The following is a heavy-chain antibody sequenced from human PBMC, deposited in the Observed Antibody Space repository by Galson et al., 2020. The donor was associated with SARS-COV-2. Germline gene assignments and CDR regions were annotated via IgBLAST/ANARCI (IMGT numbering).Heavy chain of an antibody. D-gene: IGHD3-10*01. V-gene: IGHV4-39*07. CDR2: IYYSGST. J-gene: IGHJ6*03. CDR1: GDSISRSNHY. Sequence: SETLSLTCTVSGDSISRSNHYWGWIRQPPGKGLEWIGSIYYSGSTYDNPSLKSRVTISLDTPKNQFSLKLSSVTAADTAVYYCARVEWFGDDIRPFYFYMDVWGKGTTVTVSS. CDR3: ARVEWFGDDIRPFYFYMDV.